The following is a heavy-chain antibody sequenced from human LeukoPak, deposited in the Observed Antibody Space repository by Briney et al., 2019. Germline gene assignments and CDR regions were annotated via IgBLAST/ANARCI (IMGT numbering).Heavy chain of an antibody. D-gene: IGHD4-17*01. CDR3: ARGSTYADYVFDY. V-gene: IGHV4-31*03. J-gene: IGHJ4*02. CDR2: ILHSGST. Sequence: PSQTLSLTCTVSGGSISSGAYYWSWIRQHPGKGLEWIGYILHSGSTYYNPSLKSRITISVDTSKNQFSLSLTSVTAADTAVYYCARGSTYADYVFDYWGQGTLVTVSS. CDR1: GGSISSGAYY.